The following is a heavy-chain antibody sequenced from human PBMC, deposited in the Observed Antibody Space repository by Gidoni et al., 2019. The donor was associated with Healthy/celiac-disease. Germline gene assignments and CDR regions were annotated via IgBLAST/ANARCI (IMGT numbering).Heavy chain of an antibody. J-gene: IGHJ4*02. CDR1: GFTFSSYS. Sequence: EVQLVESGGGLVKPGGSLRLSCAASGFTFSSYSMNWVRQAPGKGLEWVSSISSSSSYIYYADSVKGRFTISRDNAKNSLYLQMNSLRAEDTAVYYCARAKRELLQSLDYWGQGTLVTVSS. CDR3: ARAKRELLQSLDY. CDR2: ISSSSSYI. V-gene: IGHV3-21*01. D-gene: IGHD1-26*01.